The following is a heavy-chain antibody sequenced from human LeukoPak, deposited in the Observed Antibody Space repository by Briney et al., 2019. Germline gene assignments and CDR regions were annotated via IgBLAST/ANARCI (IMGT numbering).Heavy chain of an antibody. CDR2: VSKSGST. Sequence: SETLSLTCTVSGGSITSHFWTWIRQAPGKGLEWVGYVSKSGSTNYNPSLQSRITISVDTSKNQFFLKLTSMTAADTAVYFCARDDYGVFDAFDVWGQGTVVTGSS. CDR1: GGSITSHF. D-gene: IGHD3-16*01. V-gene: IGHV4-4*08. CDR3: ARDDYGVFDAFDV. J-gene: IGHJ3*01.